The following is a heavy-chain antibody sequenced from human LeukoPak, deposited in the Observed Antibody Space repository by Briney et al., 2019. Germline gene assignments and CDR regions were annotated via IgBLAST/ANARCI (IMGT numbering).Heavy chain of an antibody. Sequence: GESLKISCEGSGYIFPSYWIAWVRQMPGKGLEWMAIIYPDDSDTRYSPSFQGQVTISVDKSISTAYLQWTSLKASDTAIYYCARTRSGYSDSWLDFWGQGTLVTVSS. D-gene: IGHD6-13*01. CDR3: ARTRSGYSDSWLDF. J-gene: IGHJ4*02. CDR2: IYPDDSDT. CDR1: GYIFPSYW. V-gene: IGHV5-51*01.